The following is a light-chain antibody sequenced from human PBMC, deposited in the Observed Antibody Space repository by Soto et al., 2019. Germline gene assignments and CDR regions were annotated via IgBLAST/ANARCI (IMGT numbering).Light chain of an antibody. Sequence: QSVLTQPASVSGSPRQSITISCTGASSDVGGYNYVSWYQQHPGKAPKVLISDVSNRPSGISNRFSGSKSGNTASLTISGLQAEDEADYYCSSYTSIDTWVFGTGTKVTVL. CDR3: SSYTSIDTWV. CDR2: DVS. V-gene: IGLV2-14*01. CDR1: SSDVGGYNY. J-gene: IGLJ1*01.